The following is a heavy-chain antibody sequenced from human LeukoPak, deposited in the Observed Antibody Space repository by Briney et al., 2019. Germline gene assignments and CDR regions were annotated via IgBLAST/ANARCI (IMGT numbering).Heavy chain of an antibody. V-gene: IGHV3-11*04. CDR2: ISSSGSTI. Sequence: PGGSLRLSCAASGFTFSDYYMSWIRQAPGKGLEWVSYISSSGSTIYYADSVKGRFTISRDNAKNSLYLQVNSLRAEDPAVYYCARGRYQLPRGFDYWGQGTLVTVSS. D-gene: IGHD2-2*01. J-gene: IGHJ4*02. CDR1: GFTFSDYY. CDR3: ARGRYQLPRGFDY.